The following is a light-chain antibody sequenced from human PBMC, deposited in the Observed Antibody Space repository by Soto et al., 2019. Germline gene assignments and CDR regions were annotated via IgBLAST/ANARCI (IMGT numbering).Light chain of an antibody. CDR3: SSYTTYSPLYG. CDR2: EVS. Sequence: QSVLTQPASVSGSPGQSLTISCTGTSSDVGAYNYVSWSQQHPGKAPKLMIYEVSNRPSGVSNRFSGSKSGNTASLTISGLQAEDEADYYGSSYTTYSPLYGVGTGTKLTVL. CDR1: SSDVGAYNY. J-gene: IGLJ1*01. V-gene: IGLV2-14*01.